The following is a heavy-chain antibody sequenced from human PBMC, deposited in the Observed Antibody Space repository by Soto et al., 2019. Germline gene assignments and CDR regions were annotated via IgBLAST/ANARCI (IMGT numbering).Heavy chain of an antibody. CDR2: TYYRSKWYN. V-gene: IGHV6-1*01. J-gene: IGHJ6*02. Sequence: TLSLTCAISGDSVSSNSAAWNWIRQSPSRGLEWLGRTYYRSKWYNDYAVSVKSRITINPDTSKNQFSLQLNSVTPEDTAVYYCVRLRQWLDDYYYYYGMDVWGQGTTVTVSS. CDR1: GDSVSSNSAA. D-gene: IGHD6-19*01. CDR3: VRLRQWLDDYYYYYGMDV.